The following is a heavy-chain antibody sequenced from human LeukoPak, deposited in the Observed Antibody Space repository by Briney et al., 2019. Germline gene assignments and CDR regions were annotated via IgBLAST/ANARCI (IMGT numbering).Heavy chain of an antibody. CDR2: ISAYNGNK. J-gene: IGHJ4*02. CDR1: GYTFTDFG. D-gene: IGHD5-18*01. Sequence: GASVKVSCKASGYTFTDFGISWVRQAPGQGLEWMGWISAYNGNKNYVQKFQGRVTMTTDTSTSTAYMELMSLRSDDTAMYYCTRDLGVDTTMIFFDYWGQGTLVTVSS. V-gene: IGHV1-18*01. CDR3: TRDLGVDTTMIFFDY.